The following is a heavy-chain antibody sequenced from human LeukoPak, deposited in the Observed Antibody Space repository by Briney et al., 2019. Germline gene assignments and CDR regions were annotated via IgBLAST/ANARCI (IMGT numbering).Heavy chain of an antibody. J-gene: IGHJ4*02. CDR3: ARGAYSSSWYDYFDY. CDR1: GGSISSGGYY. Sequence: SETLSLTCTVSGGSISSGGYYWSWIRQPPGKGLEWIGYIYHSGSTYYNPSLKSRVTISVDRSKNQFSLKLNSVTPEDTAVYYCARGAYSSSWYDYFDYWGQGTLVTVSS. D-gene: IGHD6-13*01. CDR2: IYHSGST. V-gene: IGHV4-30-2*01.